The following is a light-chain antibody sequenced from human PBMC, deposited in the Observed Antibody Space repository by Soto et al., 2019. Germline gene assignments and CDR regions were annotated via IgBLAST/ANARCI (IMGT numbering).Light chain of an antibody. Sequence: DIQMTQSPSTLSASLGDRVTITCRASQSISSWLAWYQQKPGKAPKLLINDASSLESGVPARFSSNGSGTVFTLTIAGMEAYYFATYSCHLYRTFGQGTKVEIK. CDR1: QSISSW. J-gene: IGKJ1*01. V-gene: IGKV1-5*01. CDR2: DAS. CDR3: HLYRT.